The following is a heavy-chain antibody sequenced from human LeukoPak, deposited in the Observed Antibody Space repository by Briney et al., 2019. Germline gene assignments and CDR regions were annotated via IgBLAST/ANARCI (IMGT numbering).Heavy chain of an antibody. CDR3: ARAVPGFYYYGMDV. D-gene: IGHD4-17*01. Sequence: GASVKVSCKVSGYTLTELSMHWVRQAPGQGLEWMGIIDPSGGSTRFEQRFQGRVTMTRDTSTSTVYMDLSSLRSEDTAVYYCARAVPGFYYYGMDVWGQGTTVTVSS. CDR2: IDPSGGST. V-gene: IGHV1-46*01. J-gene: IGHJ6*02. CDR1: GYTLTELS.